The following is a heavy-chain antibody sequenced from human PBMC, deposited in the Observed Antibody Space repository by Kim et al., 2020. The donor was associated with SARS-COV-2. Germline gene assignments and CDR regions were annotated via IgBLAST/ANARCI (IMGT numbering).Heavy chain of an antibody. CDR2: FDPEDGET. D-gene: IGHD3-22*01. CDR1: GYTLTELS. J-gene: IGHJ4*02. V-gene: IGHV1-24*01. Sequence: ASVKVSCKVSGYTLTELSMHWVRQAPGKGLEWMGGFDPEDGETIYAQKFQGRVTMTEDTSTDTAYMELSSLRSEDTAVYYCALYYYDSSGYYPFDYWGQGTLVTVSS. CDR3: ALYYYDSSGYYPFDY.